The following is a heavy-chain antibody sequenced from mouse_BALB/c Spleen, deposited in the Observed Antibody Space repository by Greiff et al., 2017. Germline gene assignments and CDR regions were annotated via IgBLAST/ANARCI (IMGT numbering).Heavy chain of an antibody. J-gene: IGHJ4*01. CDR3: ASVYGYAMDY. CDR2: IDPANGNT. CDR1: GFNIKDTY. Sequence: VQLQQSGAELVKPGASVKLSCTASGFNIKDTYMHWVKQRPEQGLEWIGRIDPANGNTKYDPKFQGKATITADTSSNTAYLQLSSLTSEDTAVYYCASVYGYAMDYWGQGTSVTVSS. V-gene: IGHV14-3*02. D-gene: IGHD1-1*02.